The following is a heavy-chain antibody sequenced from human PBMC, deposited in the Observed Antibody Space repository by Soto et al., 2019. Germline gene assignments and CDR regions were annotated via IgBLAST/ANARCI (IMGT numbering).Heavy chain of an antibody. CDR2: INHSGST. D-gene: IGHD7-27*01. CDR3: DRGSGP. J-gene: IGHJ5*02. Sequence: SETLSLTCSLYGRSFSGYYWSSSRQPPGKGREWIGEINHSGSTNYNPSLKSRVTISVDRPKNQCSLQLSSVIAADTAVYYCDRGSGPWGQGTLVTVSS. CDR1: GRSFSGYY. V-gene: IGHV4-34*01.